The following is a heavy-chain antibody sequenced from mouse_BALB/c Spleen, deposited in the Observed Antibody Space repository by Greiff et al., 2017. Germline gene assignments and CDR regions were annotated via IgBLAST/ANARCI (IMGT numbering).Heavy chain of an antibody. CDR2: IYPGDGDT. V-gene: IGHV1-80*01. J-gene: IGHJ2*01. Sequence: QVQLKESGAELVRPGSSVKISCKASGYAFSSYWMNWVKQRPGQGLEWIGQIYPGDGDTNYNGKFKGKATLTADKSSSTAYMQLSSLTSEDSAVYFCASSLLRDYWGQGTTLTVSS. D-gene: IGHD1-2*01. CDR1: GYAFSSYW. CDR3: ASSLLRDY.